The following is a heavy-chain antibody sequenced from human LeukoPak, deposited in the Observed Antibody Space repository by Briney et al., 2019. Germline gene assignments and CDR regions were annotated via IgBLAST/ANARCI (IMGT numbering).Heavy chain of an antibody. CDR1: GYSISSGYY. D-gene: IGHD4-23*01. CDR2: IYHTGST. J-gene: IGHJ4*02. Sequence: PSETLSLTCTVSGYSISSGYYWDWIRQPPGKGLEWIGSIYHTGSTYYNPSLKSRVTISVDTSKNQFSLRLTSVTAADTAVYYCARELDYGGNSAFDYWGQGTLVTVSS. CDR3: ARELDYGGNSAFDY. V-gene: IGHV4-38-2*02.